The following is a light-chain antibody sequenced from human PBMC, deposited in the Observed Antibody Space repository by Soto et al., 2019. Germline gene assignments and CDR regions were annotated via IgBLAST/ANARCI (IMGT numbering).Light chain of an antibody. CDR1: QSVHDNY. CDR2: GAS. Sequence: EIVFTQSPGTLSLSPGESAILSCRASQSVHDNYVPWYQQRPGQAPKLLLYGASNRVTGIPHRFSGSGSGTDFTLTVSSLESEDFAVYYCQHYGDSPPFTFGPGTKVDIK. J-gene: IGKJ3*01. V-gene: IGKV3-20*01. CDR3: QHYGDSPPFT.